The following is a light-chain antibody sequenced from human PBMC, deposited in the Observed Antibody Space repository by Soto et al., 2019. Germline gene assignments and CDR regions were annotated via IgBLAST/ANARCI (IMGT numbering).Light chain of an antibody. CDR3: QQRSDWPPFT. CDR1: QDINNY. CDR2: DAS. V-gene: IGKV3-11*01. J-gene: IGKJ2*01. Sequence: EIVLTKSPVTLSLSPGERATLSCRASQDINNYLAWYQQKRGQAPRLLFYDASKSAIGIPARFSGSGSGTDFTLTISSLEPEEFAVYYCQQRSDWPPFTFGQGTKLEIK.